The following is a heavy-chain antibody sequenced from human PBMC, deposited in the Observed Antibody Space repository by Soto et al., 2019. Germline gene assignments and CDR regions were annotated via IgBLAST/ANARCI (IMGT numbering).Heavy chain of an antibody. CDR2: AYYTGST. D-gene: IGHD2-21*02. CDR3: VRTARQGAVAPHWFDR. Sequence: SETLSLTCTVSGASIRSTDYYWSWIRQAPGKGLEWIGYAYYTGSTYYNPSLMSRLTISVDTSKNQFSLKLTSVTAAETAVYYCVRTARQGAVAPHWFDRWGQGTQVTVSS. V-gene: IGHV4-30-4*01. CDR1: GASIRSTDYY. J-gene: IGHJ5*02.